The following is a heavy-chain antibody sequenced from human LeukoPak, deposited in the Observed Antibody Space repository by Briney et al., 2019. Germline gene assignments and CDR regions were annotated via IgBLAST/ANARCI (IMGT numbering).Heavy chain of an antibody. D-gene: IGHD6-19*01. CDR1: GGSISSYY. Sequence: SETLSLTCTVSGGSISSYYWSWIRQPPGKGLEWIGYIYYSGSTNYNPSLKSRVTISVDTSKNQFSLKLSSVTAADTAVYYCARIAVAGFRGFDYWGQGTLVTVSS. CDR3: ARIAVAGFRGFDY. V-gene: IGHV4-59*12. J-gene: IGHJ4*02. CDR2: IYYSGST.